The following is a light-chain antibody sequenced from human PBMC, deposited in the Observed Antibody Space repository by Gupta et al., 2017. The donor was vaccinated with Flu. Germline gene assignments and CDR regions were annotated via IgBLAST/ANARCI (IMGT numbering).Light chain of an antibody. CDR3: ISYTTTSKLYYV. CDR2: GVT. V-gene: IGLV2-14*01. J-gene: IGLJ1*01. Sequence: QSALTQPASVSGSPGQSITISCPGTTTDVGGYNYVSWYQHRPDKAPQLIIYGVTTPPAGVSARFSGSKAGNTASLTISGLQPEDEDDYYCISYTTTSKLYYVCGTGNKVTV. CDR1: TTDVGGYNY.